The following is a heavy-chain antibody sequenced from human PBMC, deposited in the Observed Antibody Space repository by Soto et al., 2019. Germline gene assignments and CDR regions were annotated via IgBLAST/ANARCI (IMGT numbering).Heavy chain of an antibody. CDR2: INPSDGST. D-gene: IGHD3-10*01. J-gene: IGHJ4*02. CDR3: ARGYGSGSYYVD. CDR1: GYSFTNYF. V-gene: IGHV1-46*04. Sequence: ASVKVSCKASGYSFTNYFMHWVRQAPGQGLEWMGIINPSDGSTRYAQKLQGRVTVTRDTSTTTVYMEMSSLRSEDTAVYYCARGYGSGSYYVDWGQGTLVTVSS.